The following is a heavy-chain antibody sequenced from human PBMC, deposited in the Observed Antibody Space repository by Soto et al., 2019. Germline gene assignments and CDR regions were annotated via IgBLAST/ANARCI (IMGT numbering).Heavy chain of an antibody. J-gene: IGHJ4*02. CDR3: ARSREFDY. Sequence: PSETLSLTCGVSGGSLSGAAYSGNWIRQTPGKGLEWIGYIFPSGTTYYDPSLRSRVTISIDVSKNQFSLSLRSLTAADTAVYYCARSREFDYWSQGTLVTVSS. V-gene: IGHV4-30-2*01. CDR1: GGSLSGAAYS. CDR2: IFPSGTT.